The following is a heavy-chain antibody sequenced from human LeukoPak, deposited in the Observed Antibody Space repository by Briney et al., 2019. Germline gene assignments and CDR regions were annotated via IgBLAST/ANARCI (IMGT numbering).Heavy chain of an antibody. CDR1: GFTLSDYS. J-gene: IGHJ4*02. CDR3: ARDYDSSGYYYPVYEY. Sequence: GGSLRLSCAASGFTLSDYSMNWVRQAPGKGLEWVSSISSSSNYIYYADSVKGRFTISRDNAKNSLHLQMNSLRAEDTAVYYCARDYDSSGYYYPVYEYWGQGTLVTVSS. D-gene: IGHD3-22*01. CDR2: ISSSSNYI. V-gene: IGHV3-21*01.